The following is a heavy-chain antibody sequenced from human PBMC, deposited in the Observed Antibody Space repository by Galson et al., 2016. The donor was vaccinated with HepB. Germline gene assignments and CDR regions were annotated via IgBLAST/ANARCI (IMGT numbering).Heavy chain of an antibody. CDR3: AKNESNYFAS. Sequence: SLRLSCAASGFTFRTSAMSWVRQAPGKGLEWVSGISGNGFSAGYGDSVKGRFVISRDNSRDISLLDLNSLRLDDTAVYFCAKNESNYFASWGHGTLVTVSS. D-gene: IGHD6-6*01. CDR1: GFTFRTSA. CDR2: ISGNGFSA. J-gene: IGHJ4*01. V-gene: IGHV3-23*01.